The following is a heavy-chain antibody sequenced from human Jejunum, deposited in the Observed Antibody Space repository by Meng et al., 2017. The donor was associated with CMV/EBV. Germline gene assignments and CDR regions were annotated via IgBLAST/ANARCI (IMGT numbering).Heavy chain of an antibody. CDR1: GASISSHSSY. CDR2: IYHEEST. D-gene: IGHD2/OR15-2a*01. J-gene: IGHJ4*02. V-gene: IGHV4-39*06. Sequence: TCTVSGASISSHSSYCAWIRQPPWKGLEWIVTIYHEESTYYHPSLKSRVTISVDTSKNQFPLKLSSVTAADTAVYFCATFEYFAYWGQGTGVTVSS. CDR3: ATFEYFAY.